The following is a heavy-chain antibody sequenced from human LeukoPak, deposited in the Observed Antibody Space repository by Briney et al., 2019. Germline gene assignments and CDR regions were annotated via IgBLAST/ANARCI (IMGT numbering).Heavy chain of an antibody. D-gene: IGHD3-22*01. CDR1: GITLSNYG. J-gene: IGHJ4*02. CDR2: ISGSGGNT. Sequence: PGGSLRLTCAVSGITLSNYGLSWVRQAPGKGLEWVSGISGSGGNTYNPDSVKGRFSNSRDNSKNRLYLRMNSLRDEDTAVYFCAKRGVVIRVILVGFHKEAYYFDSWGQGALVTVSS. CDR3: AKRGVVIRVILVGFHKEAYYFDS. V-gene: IGHV3-23*01.